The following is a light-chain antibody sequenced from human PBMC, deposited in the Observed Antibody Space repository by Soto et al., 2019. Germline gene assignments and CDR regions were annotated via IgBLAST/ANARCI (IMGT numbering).Light chain of an antibody. Sequence: EIVLTQSPRTLSLSPGERATLSCRASQSVSSSYLAWYQQKPGQAPRLLIYGASSRATGIPDRFSGSGSGTDFTLTISRLEPYDFAVYYYQQYGSSPWTFGQGTKVEIK. CDR3: QQYGSSPWT. CDR2: GAS. CDR1: QSVSSSY. J-gene: IGKJ1*01. V-gene: IGKV3-20*01.